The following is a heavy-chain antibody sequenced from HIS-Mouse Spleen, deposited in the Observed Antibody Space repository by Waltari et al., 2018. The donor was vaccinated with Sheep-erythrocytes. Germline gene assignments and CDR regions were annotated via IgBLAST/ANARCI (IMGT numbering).Heavy chain of an antibody. CDR3: ARLYYYDRSGYYFDY. CDR2: IYYSGST. Sequence: QLQLQESGPGLVKPSETLSLTCTVSGGSISSSSYYWGWIRQPPGKGLEWIGSIYYSGSTYYNPSLKSRVTISVDTSKNQFSLKLSSVTAADTAVYYCARLYYYDRSGYYFDYWGQGTLVTVSS. V-gene: IGHV4-39*01. CDR1: GGSISSSSYY. D-gene: IGHD3-22*01. J-gene: IGHJ4*02.